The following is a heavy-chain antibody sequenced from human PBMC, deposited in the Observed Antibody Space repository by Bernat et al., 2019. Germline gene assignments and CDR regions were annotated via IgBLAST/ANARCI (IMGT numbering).Heavy chain of an antibody. V-gene: IGHV3-74*01. Sequence: EVQLVESGGGLVKPGGSLRLSCAASGFTFSSYWMHWVRQAPGKGLVWVSRINSDGSSTSYADSVKGRFTISRDNAKNTLYLQMNSLRAEDTAVYYCARDLEEYYGSGSYRAFDIWGQGTMVTVSS. CDR3: ARDLEEYYGSGSYRAFDI. D-gene: IGHD3-10*01. J-gene: IGHJ3*02. CDR2: INSDGSST. CDR1: GFTFSSYW.